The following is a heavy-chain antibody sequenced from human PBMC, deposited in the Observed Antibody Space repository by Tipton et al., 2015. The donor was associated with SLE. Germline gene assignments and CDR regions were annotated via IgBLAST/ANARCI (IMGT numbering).Heavy chain of an antibody. CDR3: ARHGASGYSSSWYRDAFDI. V-gene: IGHV4-39*01. J-gene: IGHJ3*02. Sequence: TLSLTCTVSGGSISSSSYYWGWIRQPPGKGLEWIGSIYYRGSTYYNPSLKSRVTISVDTSKNQFSLKLSSVTAADTAVYYCARHGASGYSSSWYRDAFDIWGQGTMVTVSS. CDR1: GGSISSSSYY. D-gene: IGHD6-13*01. CDR2: IYYRGST.